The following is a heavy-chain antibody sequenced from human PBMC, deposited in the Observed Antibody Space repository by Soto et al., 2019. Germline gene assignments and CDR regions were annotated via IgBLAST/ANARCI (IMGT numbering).Heavy chain of an antibody. CDR3: AKDRYYDSSGYYGY. CDR1: GFTFSSYA. D-gene: IGHD3-22*01. V-gene: IGHV3-23*01. J-gene: IGHJ4*02. Sequence: GGSLRLSCAASGFTFSSYAMNWVRQAPGKGLEWVSGISGSGGGTYYADSVKGRFTMSRDNSKNTLYLQMNSLRAEDTAVYHCAKDRYYDSSGYYGYWGQGTLVTVSS. CDR2: ISGSGGGT.